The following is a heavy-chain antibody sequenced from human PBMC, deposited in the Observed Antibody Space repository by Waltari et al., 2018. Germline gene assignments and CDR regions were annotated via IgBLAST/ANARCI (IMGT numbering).Heavy chain of an antibody. Sequence: EVQLLESGGGLVQPGGSLRLSCAASGFTFSSYAMSWVRQAPGKGLEWVSGISGSGGSTYYADSVKGRFTISRGNSKNPLYLQMNSLRAEDTAVYYCAKDLSDSSDYWGQGTLVTVSS. CDR1: GFTFSSYA. J-gene: IGHJ4*02. CDR3: AKDLSDSSDY. D-gene: IGHD2-21*02. CDR2: ISGSGGST. V-gene: IGHV3-23*01.